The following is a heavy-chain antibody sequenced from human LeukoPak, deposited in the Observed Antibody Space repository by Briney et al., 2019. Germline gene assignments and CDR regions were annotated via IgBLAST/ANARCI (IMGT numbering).Heavy chain of an antibody. D-gene: IGHD5-24*01. V-gene: IGHV4-30-2*01. CDR3: ARGRERWLQLVSGNWFDP. CDR2: IYHSGST. J-gene: IGHJ5*02. Sequence: PSETLSLTCAVSGGSISSGGYSWSWIRQPPGKGLEWIGYIYHSGSTYYNPSLKSRVTISVDRSKNQFSLKLSSVTAADTAVYYCARGRERWLQLVSGNWFDPWGQGTLVTVSS. CDR1: GGSISSGGYS.